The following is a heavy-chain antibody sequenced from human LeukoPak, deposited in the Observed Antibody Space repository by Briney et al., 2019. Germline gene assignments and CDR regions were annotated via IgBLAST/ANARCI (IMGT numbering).Heavy chain of an antibody. J-gene: IGHJ4*02. D-gene: IGHD2-15*01. CDR2: INPDSGAT. CDR3: ARDLCHGGSCFHFDS. Sequence: ASVKVSCKASGYTFTDYYVHWVRQAPGQGLEWLGRINPDSGATNFAQRFQGRVTMTRDTSVNTAHMELNNLRSDDTAVYYCARDLCHGGSCFHFDSWGQGTLVTVSS. CDR1: GYTFTDYY. V-gene: IGHV1-2*02.